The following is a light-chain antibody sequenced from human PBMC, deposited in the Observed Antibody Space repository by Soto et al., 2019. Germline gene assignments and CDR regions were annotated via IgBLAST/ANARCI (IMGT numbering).Light chain of an antibody. CDR2: EVS. Sequence: QSALTQPASVSGSPGQSITISCTGTSSDVGSYNYVSWYQQHPGKAPKLMIYEVSNRPSGVSNRFSGSKSGNTASLTISGLQAEDEADYYCSSYTSSSTYVFGTGTKVTVI. CDR3: SSYTSSSTYV. J-gene: IGLJ1*01. V-gene: IGLV2-14*01. CDR1: SSDVGSYNY.